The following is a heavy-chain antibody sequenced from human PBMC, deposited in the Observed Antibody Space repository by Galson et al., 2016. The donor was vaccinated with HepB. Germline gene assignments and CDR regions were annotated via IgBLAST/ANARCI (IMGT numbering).Heavy chain of an antibody. CDR2: LIPIMGET. V-gene: IGHV1-69*13. J-gene: IGHJ3*02. Sequence: SVKVSCKASEDNLESFAITWVRQAPGQGLEWIGGLIPIMGETKYAQKFHDRLTISADELTTTVYMELRSLRSEDTAFYYCASGHPSLPTDAFDIWGQGTLVTVSS. D-gene: IGHD1-1*01. CDR3: ASGHPSLPTDAFDI. CDR1: EDNLESFA.